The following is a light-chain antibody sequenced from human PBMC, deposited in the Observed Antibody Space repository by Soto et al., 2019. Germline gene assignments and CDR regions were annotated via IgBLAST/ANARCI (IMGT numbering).Light chain of an antibody. J-gene: IGKJ5*01. CDR1: QSISNN. CDR3: QQYGSSIT. Sequence: IVMTQSPATLSVSPGEGATLFCRASQSISNNLAWYQQQPGQAPRLLIYGASSRATGVPARFSGSGSGTEFTLTISRLEPEDFAVFYCQQYGSSITFGQGTRLEIK. V-gene: IGKV3-15*01. CDR2: GAS.